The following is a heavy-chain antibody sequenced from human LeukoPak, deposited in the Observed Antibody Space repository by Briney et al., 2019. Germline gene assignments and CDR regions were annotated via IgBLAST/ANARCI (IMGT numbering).Heavy chain of an antibody. CDR2: IYSGGST. V-gene: IGHV3-66*01. J-gene: IGHJ1*01. D-gene: IGHD6-19*01. Sequence: PGGSLRLSCAASGFTVSSNYMSWVRQAPGKGLEWVSVIYSGGSTYYADSVKGRFTISRDNSKNTLYLQMNSLRAEDTAVYYCARSPPTHPAQWLVPEYFQHWGQGTLVTVSS. CDR1: GFTVSSNY. CDR3: ARSPPTHPAQWLVPEYFQH.